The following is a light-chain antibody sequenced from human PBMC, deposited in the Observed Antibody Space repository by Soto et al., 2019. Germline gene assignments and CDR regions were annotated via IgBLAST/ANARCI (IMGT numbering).Light chain of an antibody. CDR1: QSVSSY. V-gene: IGKV3-11*01. Sequence: EIVLTQSSATLSLSPGERATLSCRASQSVSSYLAWYQQKPGQAPRLLIYDASNRATGIPARFSGSGSGTDFTLTISSLEPEDFAVYYCQQRSNWPRVYTFGQGTKLEIE. CDR2: DAS. J-gene: IGKJ2*01. CDR3: QQRSNWPRVYT.